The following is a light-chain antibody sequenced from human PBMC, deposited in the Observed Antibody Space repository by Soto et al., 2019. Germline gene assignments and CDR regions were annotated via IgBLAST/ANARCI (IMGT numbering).Light chain of an antibody. CDR2: GVT. CDR1: SSDVGGYNY. J-gene: IGLJ1*01. Sequence: QSVLAQPASVSGPPGQSITISCTGTSSDVGGYNYVSWYQQHPGKAPKLMIYGVTNRPSGVSNRFSGSKSADTASLTISGLQAEDEADYYCSSYTINSTQVFGTGTKVTVL. CDR3: SSYTINSTQV. V-gene: IGLV2-14*01.